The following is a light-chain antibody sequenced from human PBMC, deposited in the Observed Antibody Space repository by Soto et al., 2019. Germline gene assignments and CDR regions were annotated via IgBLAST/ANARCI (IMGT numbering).Light chain of an antibody. J-gene: IGKJ1*01. CDR3: QQYYTYST. V-gene: IGKV1-5*01. CDR2: GAS. Sequence: DIRMTQSPSTLSASLGDRVTITCRATQSISTSLAWYQQKPGKAPNLLISGASNLESGVPSRFSGSGSGTEFTLTISSLKPDDFSSYYCQQYYTYSTFGQGTKVDIK. CDR1: QSISTS.